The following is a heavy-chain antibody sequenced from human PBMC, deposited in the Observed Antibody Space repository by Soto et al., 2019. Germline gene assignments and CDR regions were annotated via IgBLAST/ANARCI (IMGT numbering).Heavy chain of an antibody. CDR3: AKSLVTPSDAFDL. J-gene: IGHJ3*01. D-gene: IGHD2-21*02. CDR1: GFTFGNYA. CDR2: ISDPGTST. Sequence: QPGGSLRLSWAASGFTFGNYAMNWVRQAPGKGLEWISSISDPGTSTYYANSVKGRFSMSRDNSKNTLFLQMNRLRADDTAVYFCAKSLVTPSDAFDLWGRGTLVT. V-gene: IGHV3-23*01.